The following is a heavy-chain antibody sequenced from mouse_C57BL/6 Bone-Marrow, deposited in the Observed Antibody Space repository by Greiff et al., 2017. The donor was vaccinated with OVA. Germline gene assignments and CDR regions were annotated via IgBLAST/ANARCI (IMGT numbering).Heavy chain of an antibody. Sequence: VQLQQPGAELVKPGASVKLSCKASGYTFTSYWMHWVKQRPGRGLEWIGRIDPNSGGTKYNEKFKSKATLTVDKPSSTAYMQLSSLTSEDSAVHYCASAPQLWYDAMDYWGQGTSVTVSS. V-gene: IGHV1-72*01. CDR3: ASAPQLWYDAMDY. D-gene: IGHD1-1*02. CDR2: IDPNSGGT. CDR1: GYTFTSYW. J-gene: IGHJ4*01.